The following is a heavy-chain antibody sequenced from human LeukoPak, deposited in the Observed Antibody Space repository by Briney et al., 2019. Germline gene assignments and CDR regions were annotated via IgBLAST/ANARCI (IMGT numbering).Heavy chain of an antibody. V-gene: IGHV5-51*01. Sequence: GESLKISCKGSGYSFTSYWIGWVRQMPGKGLEWMGIIYPGDSDTRYSPSFQGQVTISADKSISTAYLQWSSLKASDTAMYYCARLPVRGVIIRPNFDYWGQGTLVTVSS. CDR3: ARLPVRGVIIRPNFDY. CDR2: IYPGDSDT. J-gene: IGHJ4*02. D-gene: IGHD3-10*01. CDR1: GYSFTSYW.